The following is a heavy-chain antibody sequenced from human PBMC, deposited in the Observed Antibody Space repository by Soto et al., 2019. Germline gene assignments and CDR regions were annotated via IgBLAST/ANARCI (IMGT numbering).Heavy chain of an antibody. V-gene: IGHV3-23*01. CDR1: GVTFSSYA. Sequence: PGGALRLDCTASGVTFSSYAMSWVRQAPGKGLEWVSAISGSGGSTYYADSVKGRFTISRDNSKNTLYLQMNSLRAEDTAVYYCAITPPYYYDSSGYYAFDIWGQGTMVTVSS. CDR3: AITPPYYYDSSGYYAFDI. J-gene: IGHJ3*02. CDR2: ISGSGGST. D-gene: IGHD3-22*01.